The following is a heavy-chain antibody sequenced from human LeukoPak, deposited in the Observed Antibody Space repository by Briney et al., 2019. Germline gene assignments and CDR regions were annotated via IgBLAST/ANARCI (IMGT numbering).Heavy chain of an antibody. Sequence: PGGSLRLSCAASGFTFSSYGMHWVRQAPGKGLEWVAVIWYDGSNKYYADSVKGRFTISRDNSKNTLYLQMNSLRAEDTAVYYCARVSGSQLLFSIDYWGQGTLVTVSS. CDR3: ARVSGSQLLFSIDY. D-gene: IGHD2-2*01. CDR2: IWYDGSNK. J-gene: IGHJ4*02. CDR1: GFTFSSYG. V-gene: IGHV3-33*01.